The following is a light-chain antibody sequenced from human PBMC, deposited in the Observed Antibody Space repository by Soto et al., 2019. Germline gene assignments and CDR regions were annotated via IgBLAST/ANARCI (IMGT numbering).Light chain of an antibody. Sequence: VLTQSPGTLSLSPGERATLSCRASQSVNNNYLAWYQQKPGQSPRLLIYGASIRATAIPDRFSGSGSGTDFTLTISRLEPEDSAVYYCQKYNSAPITFGPGTKVDIK. CDR2: GAS. J-gene: IGKJ3*01. CDR3: QKYNSAPIT. CDR1: QSVNNNY. V-gene: IGKV3-20*01.